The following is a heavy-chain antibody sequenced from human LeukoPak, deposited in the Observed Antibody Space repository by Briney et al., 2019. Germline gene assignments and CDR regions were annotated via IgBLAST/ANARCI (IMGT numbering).Heavy chain of an antibody. CDR1: GASISSYY. J-gene: IGHJ5*01. V-gene: IGHV4-4*07. Sequence: SETLSLTCTVSGASISSYYWSWIRQPAGKGLEWIGRIYTSGSTNYNPTLKSRVTMSVDTSKNQFSLNLSSVTAADTAVYYCARELSARFDSWGQGTLVTVSS. D-gene: IGHD6-6*01. CDR3: ARELSARFDS. CDR2: IYTSGST.